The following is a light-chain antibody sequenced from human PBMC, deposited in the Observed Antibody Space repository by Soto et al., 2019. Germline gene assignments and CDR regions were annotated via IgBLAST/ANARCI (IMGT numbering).Light chain of an antibody. CDR1: QSISSW. CDR3: QQYDSYSYT. V-gene: IGKV1-5*01. J-gene: IGKJ2*01. Sequence: DMQMTQSPSTLSASVGDRVTITGRASQSISSWLAWYQQKPGKAPKLLIYDVSNLESGVPSRFSGSGSGTEFTLTISSLQPDDFATYYCQQYDSYSYTFGQGTKLEIK. CDR2: DVS.